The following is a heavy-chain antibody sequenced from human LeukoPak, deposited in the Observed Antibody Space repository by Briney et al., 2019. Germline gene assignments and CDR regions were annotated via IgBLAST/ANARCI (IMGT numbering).Heavy chain of an antibody. V-gene: IGHV3-30*03. D-gene: IGHD3-10*01. CDR2: ISYDGSNK. CDR3: AREVGYYGSGSYRASSYFDY. J-gene: IGHJ4*02. CDR1: GFTFSSYG. Sequence: GGSLRLSCAASGFTFSSYGMHWVRQAPGKGLEWVAVISYDGSNKYYADSVKGRFTISRDNSKNTLYLQMNSLRAEDTAVYYCAREVGYYGSGSYRASSYFDYWGQGTLVTVSS.